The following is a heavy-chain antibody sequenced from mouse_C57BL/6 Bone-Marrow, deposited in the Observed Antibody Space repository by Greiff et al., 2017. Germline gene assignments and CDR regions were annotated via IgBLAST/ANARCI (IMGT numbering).Heavy chain of an antibody. Sequence: LQESGPELVKPGASVKISCKASGYAFSSSWMNWVKQRPGKGLEWIGRIYPGDGDTNYNGKFKGKATLTADKSSSTAYMQLSSLTSEDSAVYFCASYSFAYWGQGTLVTVSA. J-gene: IGHJ3*01. V-gene: IGHV1-82*01. CDR3: ASYSFAY. CDR2: IYPGDGDT. CDR1: GYAFSSSW.